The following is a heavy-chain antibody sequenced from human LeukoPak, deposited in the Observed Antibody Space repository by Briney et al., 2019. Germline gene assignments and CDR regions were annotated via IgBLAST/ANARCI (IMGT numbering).Heavy chain of an antibody. CDR2: ISGSGANT. CDR3: XXXXXXXIS. J-gene: IGHJ5*02. V-gene: IGHV3-23*01. CDR1: XXTFXNSA. D-gene: IGHD3-9*01. Sequence: XAXSXXTFXNSAMSWVRQAPGKGLDWVSAISGSGANTYYAESVKGGVTISRDNSKKTLYMQMNRLRGEETAVYYSXXXXXXXISSGXXTLVTVSS.